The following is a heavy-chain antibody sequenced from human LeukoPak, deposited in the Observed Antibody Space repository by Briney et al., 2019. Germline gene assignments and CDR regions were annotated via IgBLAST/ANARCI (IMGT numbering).Heavy chain of an antibody. D-gene: IGHD3-10*01. Sequence: AGSLTLSCAAYGFPFGSHSMKWVRQPPGKGLEWVAVISSSGTSKYNIDSVEDRFTISRDTSNNTLYLQMFNMRADDTVVYFWAKSWWFGSTWGDLWGQGGLLTVS. V-gene: IGHV3-23*01. CDR3: AKSWWFGSTWGDL. CDR2: ISSSGTSK. J-gene: IGHJ5*02. CDR1: GFPFGSHS.